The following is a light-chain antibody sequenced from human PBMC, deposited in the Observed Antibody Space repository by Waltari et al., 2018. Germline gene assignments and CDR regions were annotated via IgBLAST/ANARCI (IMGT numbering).Light chain of an antibody. V-gene: IGKV1-39*01. CDR2: STS. CDR1: QTVSSY. Sequence: DIQMTQSPSSLSASVGDRVTITCRASQTVSSYLNWYQQKPGKAPKLLIYSTSSVQSGVPSRFSGSGAGTDFTLTISSLRPEDFATYYCQQSYRSPLTFGQGTKVEIK. J-gene: IGKJ1*01. CDR3: QQSYRSPLT.